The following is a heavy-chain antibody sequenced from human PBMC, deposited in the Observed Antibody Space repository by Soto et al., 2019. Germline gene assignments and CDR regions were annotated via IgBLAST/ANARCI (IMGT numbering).Heavy chain of an antibody. CDR2: VYYSGST. J-gene: IGHJ3*01. D-gene: IGHD3-10*01. CDR3: AASLSGSGAFDL. V-gene: IGHV4-59*08. CDR1: GGSISRYY. Sequence: QVQLQESGPGLVKPSETLSLTCTVSGGSISRYYWNWIRQPPGKGLEWIGFVYYSGSTAYNPSLKRRVSISLDTAHNHFSVKLSSVTAADTAMYYCAASLSGSGAFDLWGPGTMVTVSS.